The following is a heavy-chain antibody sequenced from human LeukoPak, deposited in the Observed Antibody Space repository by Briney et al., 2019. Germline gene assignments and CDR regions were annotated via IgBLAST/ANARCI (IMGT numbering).Heavy chain of an antibody. V-gene: IGHV1-69*13. D-gene: IGHD1-26*01. J-gene: IGHJ4*02. Sequence: ASVKVSCKASGGTFISYAISWVRQAPGQGLEWMGGIIPIFGTANYAQKFQGRVTITADGSTSTAYMELSSLRSEDTAVYYCARDDSVGATETTDYWGQGTLVTVSS. CDR1: GGTFISYA. CDR3: ARDDSVGATETTDY. CDR2: IIPIFGTA.